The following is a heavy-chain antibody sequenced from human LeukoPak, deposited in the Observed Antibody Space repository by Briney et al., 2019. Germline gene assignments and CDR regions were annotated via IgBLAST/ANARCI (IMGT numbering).Heavy chain of an antibody. CDR2: IYYSGST. Sequence: SETLSLTCTVSGVSISSYYWSWLRQPPGKGLEWIGYIYYSGSTNYNPSLKSRVTISVDTSKNQFSLKLSSVTAADTAVYYCAREGYDFWSGHLPLDVWGQGTTVTVSS. J-gene: IGHJ6*02. CDR3: AREGYDFWSGHLPLDV. V-gene: IGHV4-59*01. CDR1: GVSISSYY. D-gene: IGHD3-3*01.